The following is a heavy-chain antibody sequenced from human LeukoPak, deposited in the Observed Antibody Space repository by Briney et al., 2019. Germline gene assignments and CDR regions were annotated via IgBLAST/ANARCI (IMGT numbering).Heavy chain of an antibody. D-gene: IGHD6-19*01. CDR2: IYYSGST. J-gene: IGHJ4*02. CDR1: GGSISSSSYY. CDR3: ARHGSAGVDY. V-gene: IGHV4-39*01. Sequence: SETLSLXCTVSGGSISSSSYYWGWIRQPPGKGLEWIGSIYYSGSTYYNPSLKSRVTISVDTSKNQFSLKLSSVTAADTAVYYCARHGSAGVDYWDQGTLVTVSS.